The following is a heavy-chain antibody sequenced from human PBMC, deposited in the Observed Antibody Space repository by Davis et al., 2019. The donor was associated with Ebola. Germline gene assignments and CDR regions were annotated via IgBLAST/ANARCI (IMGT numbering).Heavy chain of an antibody. CDR2: ISGDSLYT. J-gene: IGHJ4*02. Sequence: PGGSLRPSCAASGFTFTDYYMGWIRQAPGKGLEWVSYISGDSLYTNYADSVRGRLTISRDDAKNSLYLQMNSLRDEDTAVYYCARAIYYYDSSGYSDYWGQGTLVTVSS. CDR1: GFTFTDYY. V-gene: IGHV3-11*03. CDR3: ARAIYYYDSSGYSDY. D-gene: IGHD3-22*01.